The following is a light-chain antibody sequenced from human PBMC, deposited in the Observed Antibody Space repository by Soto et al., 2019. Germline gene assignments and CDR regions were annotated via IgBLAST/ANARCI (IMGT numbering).Light chain of an antibody. CDR1: QNIGSS. Sequence: DIQMTQSPSAMSASVGDRVTITCRASQNIGSSLDWFQQKPGKVPKRLIHTTSTLESGVPSRFSGSGSVTEFTLTISSLQPEDFATYYCLQHDSYPRTFGPGTKVDIK. V-gene: IGKV1-17*03. CDR3: LQHDSYPRT. CDR2: TTS. J-gene: IGKJ3*01.